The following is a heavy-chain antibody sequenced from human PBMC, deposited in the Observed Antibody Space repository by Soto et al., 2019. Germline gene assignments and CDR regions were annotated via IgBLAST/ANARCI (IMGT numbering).Heavy chain of an antibody. CDR2: ISAYNGNT. J-gene: IGHJ5*02. D-gene: IGHD2-2*01. CDR3: ARVNYGSGSTTFDP. V-gene: IGHV1-18*01. CDR1: VYTFTSYG. Sequence: ASVKVSCKASVYTFTSYGISWVRQAPGQGLEWMGWISAYNGNTNYAQKLQGRVTMTTDTSTSTAYMELSLRSDDTAVYYCARVNYGSGSTTFDPWGQGTLVTVSS.